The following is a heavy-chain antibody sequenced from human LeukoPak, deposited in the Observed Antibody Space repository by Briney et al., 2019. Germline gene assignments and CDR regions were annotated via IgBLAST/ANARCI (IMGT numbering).Heavy chain of an antibody. Sequence: GRSLRLSCAASGFTFSSYGMHWVRQAPGKGLEWVALTSYDGSNKYYADSVKGRFTISRDNSKNTLYLQMNSLRAEDTAVYYCAKGAWRGYSHFDYWGQGTLVTVSS. V-gene: IGHV3-30*18. D-gene: IGHD1-1*01. J-gene: IGHJ4*02. CDR2: TSYDGSNK. CDR1: GFTFSSYG. CDR3: AKGAWRGYSHFDY.